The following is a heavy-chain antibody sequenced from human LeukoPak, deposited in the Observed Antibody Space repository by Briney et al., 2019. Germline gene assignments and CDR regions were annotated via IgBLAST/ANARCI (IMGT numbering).Heavy chain of an antibody. Sequence: GGSLRLSCAASGFTFSSYSMNWVRQAPGKGLEWVSSISSSSSYIYYADSVKGRFTISRDNSKNSLYLQMNSLRAEDTAVYYCARTVQWEPIDYWGQGTLVTVSS. CDR1: GFTFSSYS. J-gene: IGHJ4*02. CDR2: ISSSSSYI. CDR3: ARTVQWEPIDY. V-gene: IGHV3-21*01. D-gene: IGHD1-26*01.